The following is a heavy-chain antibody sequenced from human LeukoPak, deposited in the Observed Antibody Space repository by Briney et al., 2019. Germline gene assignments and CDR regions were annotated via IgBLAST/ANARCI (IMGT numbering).Heavy chain of an antibody. D-gene: IGHD6-19*01. CDR1: GYTFTSYG. CDR3: ARDSRAIAVAPRDFDY. Sequence: ASVKVSCKASGYTFTSYGISWVRQAPGQGLEWMGWISAYNGNTNYAQKLQGRVTMTTDTSTSTAYMELRSLRSDDTAVYYCARDSRAIAVAPRDFDYWGQGTLVTVSS. J-gene: IGHJ4*02. CDR2: ISAYNGNT. V-gene: IGHV1-18*01.